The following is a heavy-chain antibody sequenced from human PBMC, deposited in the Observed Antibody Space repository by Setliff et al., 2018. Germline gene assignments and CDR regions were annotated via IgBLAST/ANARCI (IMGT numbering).Heavy chain of an antibody. D-gene: IGHD3-22*01. Sequence: GSLRLSCAASGITFSTYSMNWVRQAPGKGLEWVSYISSRSDIIYYADSVKGRFTISRDNAKNSLYLQVNSLRAEDTAVYYCATNPRKGRSGGYYYDDPYYYYMDVWGKGTTVTVS. CDR3: ATNPRKGRSGGYYYDDPYYYYMDV. CDR1: GITFSTYS. CDR2: ISSRSDII. J-gene: IGHJ6*03. V-gene: IGHV3-48*01.